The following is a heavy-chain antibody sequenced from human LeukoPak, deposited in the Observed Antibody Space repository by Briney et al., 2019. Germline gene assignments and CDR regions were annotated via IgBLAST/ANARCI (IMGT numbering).Heavy chain of an antibody. J-gene: IGHJ5*02. V-gene: IGHV3-7*01. CDR3: ARDATLYYDFWSGYYPWNWFDP. D-gene: IGHD3-3*01. CDR1: GFTFSSYW. CDR2: IKQDGSEK. Sequence: GGSLRLSCAASGFTFSSYWMSWVRQAPGKGLEWVANIKQDGSEKYYVDSVKGRFTISRDNAKNSLYLQMNSLRAEDTAVYYCARDATLYYDFWSGYYPWNWFDPWGQGTLVTVSS.